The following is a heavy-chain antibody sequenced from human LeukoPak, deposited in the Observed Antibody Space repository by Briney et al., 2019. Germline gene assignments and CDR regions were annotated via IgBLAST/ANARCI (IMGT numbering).Heavy chain of an antibody. J-gene: IGHJ6*03. Sequence: PSETLSLTCTVSGGSISSSSYYWGWIRQPPGKGLEWIGNIYPTGSTYYNPSLKSRVTISVDTSKNQFSLKLSSVTAADTAVYYCARAQYYYYYYMDVWGKGTTVTVSS. CDR1: GGSISSSSYY. CDR3: ARAQYYYYYYMDV. CDR2: IYPTGST. V-gene: IGHV4-39*07.